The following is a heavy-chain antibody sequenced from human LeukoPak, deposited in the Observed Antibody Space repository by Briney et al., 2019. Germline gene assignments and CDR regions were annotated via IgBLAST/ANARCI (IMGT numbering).Heavy chain of an antibody. Sequence: PGGSLRVSCAASGFTFSTYTMNWVRQAPGKGLEWVSSISSSGSYIYYADSVKGRFTISRDNSKNSLYLQMNSLRTEDTALYYCAKGKYSSSWFDYWGQGTLVTVSS. CDR1: GFTFSTYT. D-gene: IGHD6-13*01. J-gene: IGHJ4*02. CDR3: AKGKYSSSWFDY. CDR2: ISSSGSYI. V-gene: IGHV3-21*04.